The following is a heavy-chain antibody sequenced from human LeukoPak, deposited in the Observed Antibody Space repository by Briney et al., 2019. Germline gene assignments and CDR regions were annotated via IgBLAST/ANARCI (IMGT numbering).Heavy chain of an antibody. J-gene: IGHJ4*02. CDR3: ARGSSVMAPDY. Sequence: HTGGSLRLSCAASGFTFSSYDMHWVRQATGKGLEWVSAIGTAGDTYYPGSVKGRFTISRENAKNSLYLQMNSLRAEDTAVYYCARGSSVMAPDYWGQGTLVTVSS. CDR1: GFTFSSYD. D-gene: IGHD3-16*01. CDR2: IGTAGDT. V-gene: IGHV3-13*01.